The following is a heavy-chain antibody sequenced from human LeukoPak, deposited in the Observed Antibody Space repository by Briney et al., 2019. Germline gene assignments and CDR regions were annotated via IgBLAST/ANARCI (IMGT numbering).Heavy chain of an antibody. CDR1: GYTFTSYD. CDR2: MNPNSGNT. J-gene: IGHJ4*02. CDR3: ARGRYYDFWSGCSLFDY. D-gene: IGHD3-3*01. V-gene: IGHV1-8*01. Sequence: ASVKVSCKASGYTFTSYDINWVRQATGQGLEWMGWMNPNSGNTGYAQKFQGRVTMTRNTSISTAYMELSSLRSEDTAVYYCARGRYYDFWSGCSLFDYWGQGTLVTVSS.